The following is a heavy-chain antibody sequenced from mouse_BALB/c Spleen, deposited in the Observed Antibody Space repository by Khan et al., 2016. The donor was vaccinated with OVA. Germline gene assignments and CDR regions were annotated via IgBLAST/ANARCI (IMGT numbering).Heavy chain of an antibody. D-gene: IGHD2-10*01. CDR3: ARNAYFGNYFDY. Sequence: QVQLQQPGAELVKPGASVKLSCKASGYTFTNYWVHWVKQGPGQGLEWIGEIYPGDGRVNYNENFKNKASLNVDRSSSTAYMQLSSLTSEDSAVYYCARNAYFGNYFDYWGQGTTLTVSS. J-gene: IGHJ2*01. CDR1: GYTFTNYW. CDR2: IYPGDGRV. V-gene: IGHV1S81*02.